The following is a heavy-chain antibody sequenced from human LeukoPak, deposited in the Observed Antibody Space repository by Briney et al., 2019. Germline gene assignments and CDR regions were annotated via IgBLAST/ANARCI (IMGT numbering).Heavy chain of an antibody. V-gene: IGHV3-30*18. J-gene: IGHJ6*03. D-gene: IGHD4-17*01. CDR2: IPYDGSNK. CDR3: AKDLLDYGDYDGGYMDV. Sequence: PGGSLRLSCAASGFTFSSYGMHWVRQAPGKGLEWVAVIPYDGSNKYYADSVKGRFTISRDNSKNTLYLQMNSLRAEDTAVYYCAKDLLDYGDYDGGYMDVWGKGTTVTVSS. CDR1: GFTFSSYG.